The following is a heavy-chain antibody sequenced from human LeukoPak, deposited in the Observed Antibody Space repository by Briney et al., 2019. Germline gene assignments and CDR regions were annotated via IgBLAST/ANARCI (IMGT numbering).Heavy chain of an antibody. Sequence: PGGSLRLSCAASGFTFSSYSMNWVRQAPGKGLEWVSSISSSSSYIYYADSVKGRFTISRDNAKYSLYLQMNSLRAEDTAVYYCARMGVGAATSDYWGQGTLVTVSS. J-gene: IGHJ4*02. CDR3: ARMGVGAATSDY. D-gene: IGHD1-26*01. CDR2: ISSSSSYI. V-gene: IGHV3-21*01. CDR1: GFTFSSYS.